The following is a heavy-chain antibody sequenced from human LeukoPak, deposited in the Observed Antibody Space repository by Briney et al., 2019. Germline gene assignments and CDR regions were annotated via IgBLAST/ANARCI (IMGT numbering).Heavy chain of an antibody. CDR2: ISYDGSNK. J-gene: IGHJ4*02. Sequence: GGSLRLSCAASGFTFSSYGMHWVRQAPGKGLEWVAVISYDGSNKYYADSVKGRFTISRDNSKNTLYLQMNSLRAEDTAVYYCAKAYYYGSGSYLPFDYWGQGTLVTVSS. CDR3: AKAYYYGSGSYLPFDY. D-gene: IGHD3-10*01. CDR1: GFTFSSYG. V-gene: IGHV3-30*18.